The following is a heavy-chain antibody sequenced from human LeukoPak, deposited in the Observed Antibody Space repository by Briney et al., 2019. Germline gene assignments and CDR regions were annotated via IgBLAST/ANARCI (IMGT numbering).Heavy chain of an antibody. Sequence: GGSLRLSCAASGFTFSSYAMNWVRQAPGKGLEWVSVISSSGGTTYYSDSVKGRFIISRDNSKNTLYLQMNSLSAEDTAVYYCAKAGIAVPATPEYCGQGTQVTASS. J-gene: IGHJ4*02. CDR2: ISSSGGTT. D-gene: IGHD6-19*01. V-gene: IGHV3-23*01. CDR1: GFTFSSYA. CDR3: AKAGIAVPATPEY.